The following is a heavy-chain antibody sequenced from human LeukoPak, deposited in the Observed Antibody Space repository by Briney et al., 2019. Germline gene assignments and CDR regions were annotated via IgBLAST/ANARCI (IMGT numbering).Heavy chain of an antibody. D-gene: IGHD2-15*01. CDR2: IRYDGSNK. CDR3: AKALGYCSGGSCPSDY. J-gene: IGHJ4*02. CDR1: GFTFSSYG. V-gene: IGHV3-30*02. Sequence: GGSLRLSCAASGFTFSSYGMHWVRQAPGKGLEWVAFIRYDGSNKYYADSVKGRFTISSDNSKNTLYLQMNSLRAEDTAVYYCAKALGYCSGGSCPSDYWGQGTLVTVSS.